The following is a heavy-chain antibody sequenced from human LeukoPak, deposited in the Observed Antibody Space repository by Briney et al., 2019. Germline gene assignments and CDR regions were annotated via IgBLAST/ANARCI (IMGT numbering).Heavy chain of an antibody. Sequence: ASVKVSCKAFGYTFTGYYMHWVRQAPGQGLEWMGWINPNSGGTDYAQKFQGRVTMTRDTSISTAYMELSILKSDDSAVYYCARVLPDGFFPLEYWGQGTLVTVSS. V-gene: IGHV1-2*02. D-gene: IGHD3/OR15-3a*01. J-gene: IGHJ4*02. CDR3: ARVLPDGFFPLEY. CDR1: GYTFTGYY. CDR2: INPNSGGT.